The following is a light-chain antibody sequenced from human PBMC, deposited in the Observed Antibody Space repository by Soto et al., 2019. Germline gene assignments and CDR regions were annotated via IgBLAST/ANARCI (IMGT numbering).Light chain of an antibody. V-gene: IGKV1-39*01. CDR1: QSIGIS. Sequence: DIPMTQSPSSLSASLVDGVTIXWRASQSIGISLNWYQQRPGKAPKLLVFAASSLQSGVPSRFSGSGSGTDFTLTISSLHPEDFATYYCQQGDTTPITFGQGTRLEIK. CDR2: AAS. J-gene: IGKJ5*01. CDR3: QQGDTTPIT.